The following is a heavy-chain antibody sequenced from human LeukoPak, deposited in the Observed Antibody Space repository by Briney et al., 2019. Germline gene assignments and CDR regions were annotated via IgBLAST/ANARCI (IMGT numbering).Heavy chain of an antibody. J-gene: IGHJ5*02. Sequence: PSQTLSLTCAISGDSVSSSSASWNWIRQSPSRGLEWLGRTYYRSKWNSDYAVSVKSRITINPDTSKNQFSLHLESVTPEDTAVYYCARDPDNSFEWGPFDPWGQGTLVTVSS. CDR3: ARDPDNSFEWGPFDP. CDR1: GDSVSSSSAS. CDR2: TYYRSKWNS. D-gene: IGHD1-1*01. V-gene: IGHV6-1*01.